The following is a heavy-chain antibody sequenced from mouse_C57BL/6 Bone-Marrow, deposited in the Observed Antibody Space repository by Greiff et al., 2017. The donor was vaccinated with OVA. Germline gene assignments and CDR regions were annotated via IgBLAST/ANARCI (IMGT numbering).Heavy chain of an antibody. CDR1: GYSFTGYY. V-gene: IGHV1-42*01. J-gene: IGHJ3*01. D-gene: IGHD3-1*01. Sequence: VQLQQSGPELVKPGASVKISCKASGYSFTGYYMNWVKQSPEKSLEWIGEINPSTGGTTYNQKFKAKATLTVDKSSSTAYMQLKSLTSEDSAVYYCARRGPAWFAYWGQGTLVTVSA. CDR2: INPSTGGT. CDR3: ARRGPAWFAY.